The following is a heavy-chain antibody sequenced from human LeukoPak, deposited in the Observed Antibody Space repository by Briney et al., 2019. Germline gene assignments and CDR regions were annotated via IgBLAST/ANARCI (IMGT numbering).Heavy chain of an antibody. Sequence: GGSLRLSCAASGFTFSDYYMNWIRQAPGKGLEWVSYIRSSGSTIYYADSVKGRFTISRDNAKNSLYLQMNSLRAEDTAVYYCARDRHDILTGYYRYWGQGTLVTDSS. CDR2: IRSSGSTI. J-gene: IGHJ4*02. CDR1: GFTFSDYY. V-gene: IGHV3-11*01. CDR3: ARDRHDILTGYYRY. D-gene: IGHD3-9*01.